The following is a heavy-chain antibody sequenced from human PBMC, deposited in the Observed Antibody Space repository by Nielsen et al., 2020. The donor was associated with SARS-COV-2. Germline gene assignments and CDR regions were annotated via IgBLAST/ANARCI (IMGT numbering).Heavy chain of an antibody. CDR2: IYDSGRT. V-gene: IGHV4-59*01. CDR3: ARTRSIRTRDLFYY. Sequence: SETLSLTCTVSGGSISDDYWSWIRQSPRKGLEWIGYIYDSGRTTYNPSLQGRVTISLGTSKNQFSLRLTSVTAADTAVYYCARTRSIRTRDLFYYWGPGNPVTVSS. J-gene: IGHJ4*02. D-gene: IGHD2-15*01. CDR1: GGSISDDY.